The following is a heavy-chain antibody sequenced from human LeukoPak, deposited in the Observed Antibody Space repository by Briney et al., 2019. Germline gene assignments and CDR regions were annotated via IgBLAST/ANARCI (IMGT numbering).Heavy chain of an antibody. J-gene: IGHJ4*02. CDR2: IKQDGSEE. D-gene: IGHD5-12*01. CDR3: ARGVATSY. CDR1: GFTFSSCW. Sequence: GGSLRLSCAASGFTFSSCWMSWVRQAPGKGLEWVANIKQDGSEEYYVDSVKGRFTISRDNAKNSLYLQMNSLRAEDTAMYYCARGVATSYWGQGSLVTVSS. V-gene: IGHV3-7*03.